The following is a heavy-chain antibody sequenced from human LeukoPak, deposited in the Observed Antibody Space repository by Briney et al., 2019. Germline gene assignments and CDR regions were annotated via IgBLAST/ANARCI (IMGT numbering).Heavy chain of an antibody. V-gene: IGHV1-8*01. CDR3: AIRYGSGEKYYYYYYMDV. CDR2: MNPNSGNT. Sequence: ASVKVSCKASGYTFTSYDINWVRQATGQGLEWMGWMNPNSGNTGYAQKFQGRGTMTRNTSISTAYMELSRLRSEDTAVYYCAIRYGSGEKYYYYYYMDVWGKGTTVTVSS. CDR1: GYTFTSYD. D-gene: IGHD3-10*01. J-gene: IGHJ6*03.